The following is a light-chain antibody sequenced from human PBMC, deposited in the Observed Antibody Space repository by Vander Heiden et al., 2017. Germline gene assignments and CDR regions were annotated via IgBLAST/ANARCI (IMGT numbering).Light chain of an antibody. V-gene: IGKV1-39*01. CDR3: QQSYSTPLT. CDR2: AAS. Sequence: DSPMTQSPSSLSASVGGRVTITCRASQSISSYLNWYQQKPGKAPKLLSYAASSLQSGVPSRFSGSGSGTDFTLSISSLQPEDFATYYGQQSYSTPLTFGGGTKVEIK. J-gene: IGKJ4*01. CDR1: QSISSY.